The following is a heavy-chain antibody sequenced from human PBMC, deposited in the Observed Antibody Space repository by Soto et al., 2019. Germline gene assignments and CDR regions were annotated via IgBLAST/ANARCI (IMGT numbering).Heavy chain of an antibody. CDR3: ARDVEMAMVDY. J-gene: IGHJ4*02. V-gene: IGHV3-74*01. CDR1: GFTFSSYW. D-gene: IGHD5-18*01. CDR2: INSDGSST. Sequence: GGPLRLSCAASGFTFSSYWMHWVRQAPGKGLVWVSRINSDGSSTSYADSVKGRFTISRDNAKNTLYLQMNSLRAEDTAVYYCARDVEMAMVDYWGQGTLVTVSS.